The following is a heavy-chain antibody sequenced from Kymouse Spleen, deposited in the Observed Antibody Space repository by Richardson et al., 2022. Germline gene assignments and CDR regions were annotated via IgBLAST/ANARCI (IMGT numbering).Heavy chain of an antibody. CDR3: ARGTNWGDAFDI. CDR1: GGSISSSSYY. Sequence: QLQLQESGPGLVKPSETLSLTCTVSGGSISSSSYYWGWIRQPPGKGLEWIGSIYYSGSTYYNPSLKSRVTISVDTSKNQFSLKLSSVTAADTAVYYCARGTNWGDAFDIWGQGTMVTVSS. V-gene: IGHV4-39*01. J-gene: IGHJ3*02. D-gene: IGHD7-27*02. CDR2: IYYSGST.